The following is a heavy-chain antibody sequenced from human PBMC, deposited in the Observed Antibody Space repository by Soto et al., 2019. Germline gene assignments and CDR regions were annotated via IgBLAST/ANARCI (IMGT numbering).Heavy chain of an antibody. J-gene: IGHJ6*02. D-gene: IGHD5-12*01. CDR2: SIPIFGTA. V-gene: IGHV1-69*01. CDR1: GGTFNNYP. CDR3: ARGRGYSGVAHYYYFDMDV. Sequence: QVQLVQSGAEVKKPGSSVKVSCKASGGTFNNYPITWVRQAPGEGLEWMGGSIPIFGTANYAQKFQGRVTISGDESTSTAYMELSSLRSEDTAVYYCARGRGYSGVAHYYYFDMDVWGQGTTVTVSS.